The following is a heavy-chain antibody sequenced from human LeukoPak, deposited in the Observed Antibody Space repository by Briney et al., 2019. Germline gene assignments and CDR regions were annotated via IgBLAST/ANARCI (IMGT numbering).Heavy chain of an antibody. Sequence: SETLSLTCTVSGGSIGSSYWSWNRQPAGKGLEWIGRLFTGGSTYYNPSLESRVTMSVDTSKNQFSLNLSSVTAADTAVCFCARGSGVAVGMDVWGQGTTVIVSS. CDR1: GGSIGSSY. D-gene: IGHD6-19*01. CDR2: LFTGGST. V-gene: IGHV4-4*07. J-gene: IGHJ6*02. CDR3: ARGSGVAVGMDV.